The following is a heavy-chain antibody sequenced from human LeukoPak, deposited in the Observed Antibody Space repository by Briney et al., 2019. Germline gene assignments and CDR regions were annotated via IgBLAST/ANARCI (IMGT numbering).Heavy chain of an antibody. CDR3: AREAIVATIRGAFDI. V-gene: IGHV3-33*01. CDR2: IWYDGSNK. CDR1: GFTFSSYG. D-gene: IGHD5-12*01. Sequence: GGSLRLSCAASGFTFSSYGVHWVRQAPGKGLEWVAVIWYDGSNKYYADSVKGRFTISRDNSKNTLYLQMNSLRAEDTAVYYCAREAIVATIRGAFDIWGQGTMVTVSS. J-gene: IGHJ3*02.